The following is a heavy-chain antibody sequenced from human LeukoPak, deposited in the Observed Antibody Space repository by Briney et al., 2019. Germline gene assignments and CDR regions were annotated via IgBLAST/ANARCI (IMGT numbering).Heavy chain of an antibody. Sequence: PSETLSLTCTVSGGSIRSSTYYWGWIRQPPGKGLEWIGSIYYSGSTYYNPSLKSRVTISVDTSKNQFSLKLSSVTAADTAVYYCAGPYGGGFGNDAFDIWGQGTMVTVSS. D-gene: IGHD2-21*01. CDR3: AGPYGGGFGNDAFDI. CDR1: GGSIRSSTYY. J-gene: IGHJ3*02. CDR2: IYYSGST. V-gene: IGHV4-39*01.